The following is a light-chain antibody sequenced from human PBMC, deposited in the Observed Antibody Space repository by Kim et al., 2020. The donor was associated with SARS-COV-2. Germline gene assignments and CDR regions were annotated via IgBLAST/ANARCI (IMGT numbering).Light chain of an antibody. CDR1: QSVGSY. J-gene: IGKJ5*01. Sequence: SPGDRATLSCKASQSVGSYFAVYLHKPGQAPRLLIYDASNNAACIPARFSGSGSGTDFTLTINSLDPEDFAVYYCQQRINWPSTFDQGTRLEIK. CDR3: QQRINWPST. CDR2: DAS. V-gene: IGKV3-11*01.